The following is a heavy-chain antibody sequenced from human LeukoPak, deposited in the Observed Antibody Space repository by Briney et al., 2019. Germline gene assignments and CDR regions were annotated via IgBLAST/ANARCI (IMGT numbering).Heavy chain of an antibody. CDR3: ARAISSGLCFDI. D-gene: IGHD6-19*01. V-gene: IGHV1-2*02. J-gene: IGHJ3*02. Sequence: ASVKVSCKASGYTFTGYYMHWVRQAPGQGLEWMGWINPNRGGTNYAQKFQGRVTMTRDTSISTAYMELSRLRSDDTAVYYCARAISSGLCFDIWGQGTMVTVSS. CDR2: INPNRGGT. CDR1: GYTFTGYY.